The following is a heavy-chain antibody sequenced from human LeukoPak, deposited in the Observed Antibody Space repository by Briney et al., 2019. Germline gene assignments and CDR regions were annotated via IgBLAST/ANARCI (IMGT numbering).Heavy chain of an antibody. CDR1: VLTLDDYA. CDR2: IRWNSGSV. D-gene: IGHD3-22*01. CDR3: AKDISIFYDSSGYDMGFDY. V-gene: IGHV3-9*01. Sequence: PGRSLRLCCSASVLTLDDYAMQRVRQAPGKGLGWVSAIRWNSGSVGYADSVKSRFTIARDNAKNSLYLQMNSLRAEDTALYYCAKDISIFYDSSGYDMGFDYWGQGTLVTVSS. J-gene: IGHJ4*02.